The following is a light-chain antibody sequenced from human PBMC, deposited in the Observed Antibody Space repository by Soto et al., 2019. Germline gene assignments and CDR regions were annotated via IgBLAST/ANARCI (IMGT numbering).Light chain of an antibody. V-gene: IGLV2-18*02. CDR3: TSYTTRSTYL. CDR2: EVS. Sequence: QSALTQPPSVSASPGQSVAISCTGTSSDVGSYNRVSWYQQPPGTAPKVMIYEVSNRPSGVPDRFSGSKSGNTASLTISGLQAEDYADYYCTSYTTRSTYLFGTGTKVTVL. J-gene: IGLJ1*01. CDR1: SSDVGSYNR.